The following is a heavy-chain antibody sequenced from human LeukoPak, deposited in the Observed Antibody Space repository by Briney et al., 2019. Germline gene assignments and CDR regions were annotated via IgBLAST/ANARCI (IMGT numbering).Heavy chain of an antibody. CDR2: ISSSSSYT. V-gene: IGHV3-11*05. D-gene: IGHD3-10*01. J-gene: IGHJ4*02. CDR1: GFTFSDYY. CDR3: ARGNNYGSGSYYNVGAIFDY. Sequence: GGSLRLSCAASGFTFSDYYMSWIRQAPGKGLEWVSYISSSSSYTNYADSVKGRFTISRDNAKNSPYLQMNSLRAEDTAVYYCARGNNYGSGSYYNVGAIFDYWGQGALVTVSS.